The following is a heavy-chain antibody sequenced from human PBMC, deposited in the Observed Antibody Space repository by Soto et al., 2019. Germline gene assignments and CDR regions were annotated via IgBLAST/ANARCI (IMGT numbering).Heavy chain of an antibody. J-gene: IGHJ5*02. CDR3: ARDRGGTFNL. D-gene: IGHD1-26*01. V-gene: IGHV4-59*01. CDR1: GGSISSFY. Sequence: PSETLSLTCTTSGGSISSFYWSWIRQSPGKGLEWIGSIYDTGRTNYNPSLESRVTISVDRSKNQFSLKLTSVTAADRAVYYCARDRGGTFNLWAQGTLVSVSS. CDR2: IYDTGRT.